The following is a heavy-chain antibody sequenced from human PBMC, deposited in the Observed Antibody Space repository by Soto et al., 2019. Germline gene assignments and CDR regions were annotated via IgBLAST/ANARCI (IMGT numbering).Heavy chain of an antibody. V-gene: IGHV4-59*08. CDR1: GGSISSYY. Sequence: PSETLSLTCTVSGGSISSYYWSWIRQPPGKGLEWIGYIYYSGSTNYNPSLKSRVTISVDTSKNQFSLKLSSVTAADTAVYYCARHRYYYGSGSYSRPSNWFDPWGQGTLVTVSS. CDR2: IYYSGST. J-gene: IGHJ5*02. CDR3: ARHRYYYGSGSYSRPSNWFDP. D-gene: IGHD3-10*01.